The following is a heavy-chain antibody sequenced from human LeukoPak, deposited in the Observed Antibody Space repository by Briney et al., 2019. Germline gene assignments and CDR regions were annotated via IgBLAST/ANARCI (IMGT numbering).Heavy chain of an antibody. J-gene: IGHJ1*01. CDR3: ARAYKDRSLAGKKEFFQH. CDR1: GFTFDNYA. Sequence: GGSLRLSCAASGFTFDNYAMNWVRQVPGKGLEWISLISWNSGTIGYADSVKGRLTISRDNANNFLYLQMNSLRAEDTALYYCARAYKDRSLAGKKEFFQHWGQGTLVTVSS. CDR2: ISWNSGTI. V-gene: IGHV3-9*01. D-gene: IGHD6-19*01.